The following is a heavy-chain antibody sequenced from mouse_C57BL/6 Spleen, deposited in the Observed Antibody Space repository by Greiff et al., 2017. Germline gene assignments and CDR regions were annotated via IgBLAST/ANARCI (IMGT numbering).Heavy chain of an antibody. V-gene: IGHV1-64*01. CDR2: IHPNSGST. Sequence: QVQLQQPGAELVKPGASVKLSCKASGYTFTSYWMHWVKQRPGQGLEWIGMIHPNSGSTNYNEKFKSKATLTVDKSSSTAYMQLSSLTSEDSAVYYCARDGYGLWYFDVWGTGTTVTVSS. D-gene: IGHD2-2*01. CDR1: GYTFTSYW. CDR3: ARDGYGLWYFDV. J-gene: IGHJ1*03.